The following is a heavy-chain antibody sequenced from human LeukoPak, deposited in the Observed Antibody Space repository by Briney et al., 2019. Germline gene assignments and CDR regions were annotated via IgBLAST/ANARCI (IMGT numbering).Heavy chain of an antibody. Sequence: ASVKVSCKASGYTFTGYYMHWVRQAPGQGLEWIGRIHPNSGGTNYAQKFQGRVTMTRDTSISTAYMELSRLRSDDTAVYYCARDGWYYYDSSSYWFDPWGQGTLVTVSS. CDR3: ARDGWYYYDSSSYWFDP. D-gene: IGHD3-22*01. J-gene: IGHJ5*02. CDR1: GYTFTGYY. CDR2: IHPNSGGT. V-gene: IGHV1-2*06.